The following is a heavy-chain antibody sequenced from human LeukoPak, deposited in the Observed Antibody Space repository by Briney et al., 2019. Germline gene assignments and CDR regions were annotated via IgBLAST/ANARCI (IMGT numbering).Heavy chain of an antibody. CDR3: ARTYCGGDCYPNDAFDI. CDR1: GGSVSSGSYY. V-gene: IGHV4-61*01. D-gene: IGHD2-21*02. J-gene: IGHJ3*02. CDR2: IYYSGST. Sequence: PSETLSLTCTVSGGSVSSGSYYWSWIRQPPGKGLEWIGYIYYSGSTNYNPSLKSRVTISVDTSKNQFSLKLSSVTAADTAVYYCARTYCGGDCYPNDAFDIWGQGTMVTVSS.